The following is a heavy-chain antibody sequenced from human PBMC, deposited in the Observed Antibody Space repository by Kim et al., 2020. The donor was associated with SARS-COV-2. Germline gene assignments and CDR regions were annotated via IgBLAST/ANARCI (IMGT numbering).Heavy chain of an antibody. CDR3: AKDRNVYYYDSSGYSSFDY. J-gene: IGHJ4*02. V-gene: IGHV3-30*18. Sequence: GGSLRLSCAASGFTFSSYGMHWVRQAPGKGLEWVAVISYDGSNKYYADSVKGRFTISRDNSKNTLYLQMNSLRAEDTAVYYCAKDRNVYYYDSSGYSSFDYWGQGTLVTISP. CDR1: GFTFSSYG. CDR2: ISYDGSNK. D-gene: IGHD3-22*01.